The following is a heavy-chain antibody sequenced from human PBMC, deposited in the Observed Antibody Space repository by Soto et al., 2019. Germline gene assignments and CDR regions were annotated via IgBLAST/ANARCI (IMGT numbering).Heavy chain of an antibody. CDR1: GFTFSSYS. CDR2: ISSSSSTI. CDR3: ARGETEY. V-gene: IGHV3-48*02. J-gene: IGHJ4*02. Sequence: GGSLRLSCAASGFTFSSYSMNWVRQAPGKGLEWVSYISSSSSTIYYADSVKGRFTISRDNAKNSLYLQMNSLSDEDTAVYYCARGETEYWGQGTLVTVSS.